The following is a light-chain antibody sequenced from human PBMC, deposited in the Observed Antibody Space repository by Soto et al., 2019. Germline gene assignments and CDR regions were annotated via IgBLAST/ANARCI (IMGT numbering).Light chain of an antibody. CDR3: QQYNSWLCT. CDR1: QSINAH. J-gene: IGKJ1*01. CDR2: GAS. Sequence: EVVMTQSPATLSVSPGERVTLSCRASQSINAHLAWYQQKPGQALRLLIHGASTRATGIPARFSGSGFGTEFIXXIXSXXSGDSAIEYSQQYNSWLCTYGQVTKLEI. V-gene: IGKV3-15*01.